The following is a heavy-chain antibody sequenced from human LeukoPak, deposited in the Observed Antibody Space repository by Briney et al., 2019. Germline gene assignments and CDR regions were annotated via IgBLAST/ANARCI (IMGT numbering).Heavy chain of an antibody. CDR1: GFTVSSYS. J-gene: IGHJ6*02. Sequence: GGSLRLSCVVSGFTVSSYSMIWVRQAPGKGLEFISYISRSGSTTYYADSVKGRFTISRDNVKNSLYLQVSSLRAEDTAVYYCARKNGMDVWGQGTTVTVSS. CDR3: ARKNGMDV. V-gene: IGHV3-48*01. CDR2: ISRSGSTT.